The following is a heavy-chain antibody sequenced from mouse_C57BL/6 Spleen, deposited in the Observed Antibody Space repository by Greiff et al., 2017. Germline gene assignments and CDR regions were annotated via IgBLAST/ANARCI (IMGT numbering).Heavy chain of an antibody. J-gene: IGHJ2*01. CDR1: GYTFTSYW. V-gene: IGHV1-53*01. D-gene: IGHD3-2*02. CDR3: ARDSSGLYFDY. Sequence: QVQLKQPGTELVKPGASVKLSCKASGYTFTSYWMHWVKQRPGQGLEWIGNINPSNGGTNYNEKFKSKATLTVDKSSSTAYMQLSSLTSEDSAVEYCARDSSGLYFDYWGKGTTLTVSS. CDR2: INPSNGGT.